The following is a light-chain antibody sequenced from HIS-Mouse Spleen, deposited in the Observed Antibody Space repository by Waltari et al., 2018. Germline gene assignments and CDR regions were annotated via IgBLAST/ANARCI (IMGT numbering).Light chain of an antibody. CDR1: SSNIGSNY. CDR3: AAWDDSLSGPWV. J-gene: IGLJ3*02. Sequence: QSVLTQPPSASGTPGQRVTISCSGSSSNIGSNYVYWYQQLPGTAPTLLIYRNNQRPSGVPDRCSGSKSGTSASLAISGLRSEDEADYYCAAWDDSLSGPWVFGGGTKLTVL. CDR2: RNN. V-gene: IGLV1-47*01.